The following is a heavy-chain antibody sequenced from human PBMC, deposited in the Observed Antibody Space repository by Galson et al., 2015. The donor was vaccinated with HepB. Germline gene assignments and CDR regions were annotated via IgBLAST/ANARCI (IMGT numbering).Heavy chain of an antibody. V-gene: IGHV1-2*04. Sequence: SVKVSCKASGYTFTGYYMHWVRQAPGQGLEWMGWINPNSGGTNYAQKFQGWVTMTRDTSISTAYMELSRLRSDDTAVYYCARDQAYYYGSGSRSQGMDVWGQGTTVTVSS. CDR2: INPNSGGT. CDR1: GYTFTGYY. J-gene: IGHJ6*02. D-gene: IGHD3-10*01. CDR3: ARDQAYYYGSGSRSQGMDV.